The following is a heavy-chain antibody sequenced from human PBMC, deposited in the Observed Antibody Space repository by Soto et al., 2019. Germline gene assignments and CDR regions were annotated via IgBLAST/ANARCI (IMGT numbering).Heavy chain of an antibody. J-gene: IGHJ5*02. CDR1: GYTFSSSI. Sequence: QVQLVQSGAEVKKPGASVTVSCKASGYTFSSSIISWVRQAPGQGLEWMGWISVYSGHTNYAPKFQGGVTVTTDTSTSTANMELRSLRSDDTAVYYCATSPMAARYGNWFDRWGHGTLVTVSS. CDR2: ISVYSGHT. D-gene: IGHD5-18*01. V-gene: IGHV1-18*04. CDR3: ATSPMAARYGNWFDR.